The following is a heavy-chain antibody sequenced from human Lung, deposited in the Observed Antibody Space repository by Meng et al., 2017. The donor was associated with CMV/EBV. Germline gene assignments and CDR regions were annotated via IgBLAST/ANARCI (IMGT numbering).Heavy chain of an antibody. D-gene: IGHD6-19*01. J-gene: IGHJ4*02. CDR2: ISAYDGDT. Sequence: ASXXVSXKASGYIFTKYGVNWRRQAPGQGPEWMGWISAYDGDTMYAPKVQGRVTMTTDTSTSTAYMELRGLRSDDTAVYYCARDAGTIAVAGSGDYWGQGTLVTVSS. CDR3: ARDAGTIAVAGSGDY. V-gene: IGHV1-18*01. CDR1: GYIFTKYG.